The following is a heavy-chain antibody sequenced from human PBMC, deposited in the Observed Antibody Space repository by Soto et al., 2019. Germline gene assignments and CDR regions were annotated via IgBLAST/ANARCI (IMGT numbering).Heavy chain of an antibody. CDR2: INPNSGGT. V-gene: IGHV1-2*04. D-gene: IGHD3-10*01. CDR3: ARCSAGNYYYYGMDV. Sequence: ASVKVSCKASGYTFTGYYMHLVRQAPGQGLEWMGWINPNSGGTNYAQKFQGWVTMTRDTSISTAYMELSRLRSDDTAVYYCARCSAGNYYYYGMDVWGQGTTVTVSS. J-gene: IGHJ6*02. CDR1: GYTFTGYY.